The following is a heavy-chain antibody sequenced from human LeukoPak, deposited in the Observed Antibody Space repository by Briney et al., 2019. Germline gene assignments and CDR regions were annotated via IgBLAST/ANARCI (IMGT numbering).Heavy chain of an antibody. CDR2: ISSSSSYI. J-gene: IGHJ3*02. Sequence: GGSLRLSCAASGFTFSSYSMNWVRQAPGKGLEWVSSISSSSSYIYYADSVKGRFTISRDNAKNSLYLQMNSLRAEDTAVYYCASLWYSGSRSGAFDIWGQGTMVTVSS. CDR1: GFTFSSYS. CDR3: ASLWYSGSRSGAFDI. D-gene: IGHD1-26*01. V-gene: IGHV3-21*01.